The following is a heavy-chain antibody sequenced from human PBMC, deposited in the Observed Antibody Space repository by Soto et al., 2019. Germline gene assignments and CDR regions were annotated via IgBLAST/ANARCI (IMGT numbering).Heavy chain of an antibody. D-gene: IGHD3-16*01. V-gene: IGHV1-69*18. CDR3: ARDTSDYDSNWYDP. CDR2: MSPISGTA. Sequence: HLAQSGAEVKKPGSSVKVSCKALGGTLGSNSITWLRQAPGQALEWIGTMSPISGTATNPQTFQDRVTLAADEPTNTAYMELRSLRSEDTAIYYCARDTSDYDSNWYDPWGQGTQVTVSS. CDR1: GGTLGSNS. J-gene: IGHJ5*02.